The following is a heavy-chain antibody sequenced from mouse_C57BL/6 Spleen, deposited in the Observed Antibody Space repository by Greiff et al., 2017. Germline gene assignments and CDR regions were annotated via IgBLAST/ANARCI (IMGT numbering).Heavy chain of an antibody. CDR3: TRGGNYRYFDV. V-gene: IGHV1-15*01. CDR2: IDPETGGT. CDR1: GYTFTDYE. Sequence: QVQLQQSGAELVRPGASVTLSCKASGYTFTDYEMHWVKQTPVHGLEWIGAIDPETGGTAYNQKFKGKDILTADKSSSTAYMELRSLTSEDSAVYYCTRGGNYRYFDVWGTGTTVTVSS. J-gene: IGHJ1*03. D-gene: IGHD2-1*01.